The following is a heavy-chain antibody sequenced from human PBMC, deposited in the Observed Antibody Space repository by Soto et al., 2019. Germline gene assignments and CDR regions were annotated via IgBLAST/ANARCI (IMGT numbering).Heavy chain of an antibody. CDR1: GYTFTSYG. J-gene: IGHJ6*02. CDR3: ARVRAAAGTRKAQVWVDDV. Sequence: ASVKVSCKASGYTFTSYGISWVRQAPGQGLEWMGWISAYNGNTNYAQKLQGRVTMTTDTSTSTAYMELRSLRSDDTAVYYCARVRAAAGTRKAQVWVDDVWGQGTTVTVSS. D-gene: IGHD6-13*01. CDR2: ISAYNGNT. V-gene: IGHV1-18*01.